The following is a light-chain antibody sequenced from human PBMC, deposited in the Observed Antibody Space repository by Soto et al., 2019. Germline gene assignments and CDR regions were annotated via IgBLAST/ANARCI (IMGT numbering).Light chain of an antibody. CDR3: QQYNSYRWT. CDR2: DAY. CDR1: QTISSW. V-gene: IGKV1-5*01. Sequence: DIQMTQSPSTLSASVGDRVTITCRASQTISSWLAWYQQLPGKAPKLLIYDAYTLETGVPSRFSGSGSGTDFTLTISSLQADDFATYYCQQYNSYRWTFGQGTKVDIK. J-gene: IGKJ1*01.